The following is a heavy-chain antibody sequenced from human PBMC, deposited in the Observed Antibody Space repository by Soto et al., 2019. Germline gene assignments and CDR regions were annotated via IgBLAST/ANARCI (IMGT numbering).Heavy chain of an antibody. CDR3: ASQIFWSGSTAHAMDV. V-gene: IGHV3-33*01. Sequence: GVSLGLSCAASGFTFSTYVMHWVRQAPGKGLEWVAVIWFDGTKKYYADSVNGRFTISRDNSKNTLYLQMNSLRAEDTAVYYCASQIFWSGSTAHAMDVWGQGIAVTVSS. CDR1: GFTFSTYV. D-gene: IGHD3-3*01. CDR2: IWFDGTKK. J-gene: IGHJ6*02.